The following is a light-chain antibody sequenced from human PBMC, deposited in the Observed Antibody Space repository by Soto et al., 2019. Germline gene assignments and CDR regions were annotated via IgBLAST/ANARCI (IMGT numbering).Light chain of an antibody. Sequence: DVQMTQSPSSLSSFVGDRATITCRASQSIAPYLAWFQQKPGKVPKLLIYATSTLQSGVPSRFSGSGSGTYFPLTINSLQAEDVGTYYWQSHNSAPLTFGGGTKVDIK. J-gene: IGKJ4*01. V-gene: IGKV1-27*01. CDR3: QSHNSAPLT. CDR1: QSIAPY. CDR2: ATS.